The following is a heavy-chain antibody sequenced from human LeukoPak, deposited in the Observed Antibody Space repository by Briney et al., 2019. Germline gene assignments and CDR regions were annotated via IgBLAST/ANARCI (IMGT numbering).Heavy chain of an antibody. D-gene: IGHD6-6*01. CDR3: ARDEEYVLDY. J-gene: IGHJ4*02. Sequence: GGSLRLSCAAPGFTFSSYSMNWVRQAPGKGLEWVSSISSSSSYIYYADSVKGRFTISRDNARNSLYLQMNSLRAEDTAVYYCARDEEYVLDYWGQGTLVTVSS. CDR1: GFTFSSYS. V-gene: IGHV3-21*01. CDR2: ISSSSSYI.